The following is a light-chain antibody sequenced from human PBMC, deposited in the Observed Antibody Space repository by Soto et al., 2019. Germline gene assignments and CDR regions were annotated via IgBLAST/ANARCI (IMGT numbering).Light chain of an antibody. Sequence: DIQMTESPSSVSASIGDTVTITCRASQDISTLLAWYQQKPGKAPKLLIYGASTLESGVPSRFSGRGSGTDFTLTNSSLQPEDFATYFCQQADSFPLTFGEGTKVEIK. CDR3: QQADSFPLT. V-gene: IGKV1D-12*01. CDR2: GAS. J-gene: IGKJ4*01. CDR1: QDISTL.